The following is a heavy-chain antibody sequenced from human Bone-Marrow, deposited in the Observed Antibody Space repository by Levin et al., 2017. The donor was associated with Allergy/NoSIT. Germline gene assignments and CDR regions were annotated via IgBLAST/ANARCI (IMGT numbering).Heavy chain of an antibody. CDR2: TYYRSKWYN. Sequence: SQTLSLTCAISGDSVSSDSAAWDWIRQSPSRGLEWLGRTYYRSKWYNDYAESVESRITINSDTSKNQFSLHLNSVTPEDTAVYYCTREVGLAVLFHYYGMDVWGQGTTVTVSS. CDR1: GDSVSSDSAA. CDR3: TREVGLAVLFHYYGMDV. J-gene: IGHJ6*02. D-gene: IGHD1-26*01. V-gene: IGHV6-1*01.